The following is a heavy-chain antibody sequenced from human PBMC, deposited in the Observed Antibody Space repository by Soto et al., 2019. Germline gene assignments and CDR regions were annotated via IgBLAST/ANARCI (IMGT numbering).Heavy chain of an antibody. Sequence: GGSLRLSCAASRFTFSNYWMHWVRQAPGKGLVWVSRIDPGGSTTDYADSVKGRFTISRDNAKNSLYLQMDSLRAEDTAVYYCARDSQDNYLDYWGQGTLVTVSS. V-gene: IGHV3-74*01. CDR3: ARDSQDNYLDY. CDR1: RFTFSNYW. D-gene: IGHD2-15*01. CDR2: IDPGGSTT. J-gene: IGHJ4*02.